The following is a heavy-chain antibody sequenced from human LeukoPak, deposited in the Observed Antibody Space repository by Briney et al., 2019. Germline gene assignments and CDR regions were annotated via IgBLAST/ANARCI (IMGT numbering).Heavy chain of an antibody. CDR3: ARIRFSGSYYPLGY. CDR2: MNPNSGNT. V-gene: IGHV1-8*01. D-gene: IGHD1-26*01. Sequence: ASVKVSCKASGYTFTSYDINWVRQATGQGLEWMGWMNPNSGNTGYAQKFQGRVTMTRSTSISTAYMELSSLRSEDTAVYYCARIRFSGSYYPLGYWGQGTLVTVSS. CDR1: GYTFTSYD. J-gene: IGHJ4*02.